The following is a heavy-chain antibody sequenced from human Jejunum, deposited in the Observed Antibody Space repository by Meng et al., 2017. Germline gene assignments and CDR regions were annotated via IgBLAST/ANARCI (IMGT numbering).Heavy chain of an antibody. Sequence: ASVKVSCKASGYTFSGYNIHWVRQAPGQGLEWMGWINPNSGGANLAQKFQGRVTMTRDTSISTAYMELSWLRSDDTALYYCARRGPVANSAGYWGQGTQVNGAS. D-gene: IGHD5-12*01. CDR2: INPNSGGA. CDR1: GYTFSGYN. J-gene: IGHJ4*01. CDR3: ARRGPVANSAGY. V-gene: IGHV1-2*02.